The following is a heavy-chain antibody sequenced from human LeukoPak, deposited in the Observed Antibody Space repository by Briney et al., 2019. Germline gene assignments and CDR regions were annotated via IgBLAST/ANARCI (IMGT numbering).Heavy chain of an antibody. CDR3: ASGSGSYPFDY. D-gene: IGHD1-26*01. CDR1: GGSISCSSYY. V-gene: IGHV4-39*01. Sequence: SETLSLTCTVSGGSISCSSYYWGWIRQPPGKGLEWIGSIYYSGSTYYNPSLKSRVTISVDTSKNQFSLKLSSVTAADTAVYYCASGSGSYPFDYWGQGTLVTVSS. CDR2: IYYSGST. J-gene: IGHJ4*02.